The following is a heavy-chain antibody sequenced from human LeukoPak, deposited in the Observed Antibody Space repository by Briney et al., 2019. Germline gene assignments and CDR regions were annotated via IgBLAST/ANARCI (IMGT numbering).Heavy chain of an antibody. V-gene: IGHV1-8*03. CDR1: GYTFTSYD. D-gene: IGHD6-13*01. Sequence: ASVKVSCKASGYTFTSYDINWVRQATGQGLEWMGWMNPNSGNTGYAQKFQGRVTITRNTSISTAYMELSSLRSEDTAVYYCARGRGPRGSRRAVADNDAFDIWGQGTMVTVSS. CDR3: ARGRGPRGSRRAVADNDAFDI. CDR2: MNPNSGNT. J-gene: IGHJ3*02.